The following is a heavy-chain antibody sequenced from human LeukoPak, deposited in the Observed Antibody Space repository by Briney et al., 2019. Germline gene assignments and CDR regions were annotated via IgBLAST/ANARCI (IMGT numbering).Heavy chain of an antibody. CDR2: ISSSSSYI. Sequence: GGSLRLSCAASGFTFSSYSMNWVRQAPGKGLEWVSSISSSSSYIYYADSVKGRFTISRDNAKNSLYLQMNSLRAEDTAVYYCAKVGRGWYGVDHWGQGTLVTVSS. D-gene: IGHD6-19*01. J-gene: IGHJ4*02. CDR3: AKVGRGWYGVDH. V-gene: IGHV3-21*01. CDR1: GFTFSSYS.